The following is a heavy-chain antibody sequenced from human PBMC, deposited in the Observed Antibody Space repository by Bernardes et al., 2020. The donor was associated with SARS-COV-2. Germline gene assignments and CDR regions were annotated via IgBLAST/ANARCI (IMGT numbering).Heavy chain of an antibody. CDR1: GFIFNNYW. V-gene: IGHV3-7*01. CDR2: INQDTSRQ. J-gene: IGHJ4*02. CDR3: TREVFRSTAGSD. Sequence: GGSLRLSCAASGFIFNNYWMTWVRQAPGRGLEWVANINQDTSRQYHADSVKGRFTISRDNSQNSLYLQMNSLRVEDTAIYYCTREVFRSTAGSDWGQGALVSVSS. D-gene: IGHD3-16*02.